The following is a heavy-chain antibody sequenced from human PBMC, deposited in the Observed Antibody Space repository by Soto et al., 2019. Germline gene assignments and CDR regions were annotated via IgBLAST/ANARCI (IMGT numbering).Heavy chain of an antibody. J-gene: IGHJ4*02. CDR2: INPNSGGT. Sequence: ASVKGSGKASGYTFTGYYMHWVRQAPGQGLEWMGWINPNSGGTNYAQKFQGWVTMTRDTSISTAYMELSRRRSDDTAVYYCARDLFPYDSSGYPYYFEYWGQGTLVT. CDR3: ARDLFPYDSSGYPYYFEY. V-gene: IGHV1-2*04. D-gene: IGHD3-22*01. CDR1: GYTFTGYY.